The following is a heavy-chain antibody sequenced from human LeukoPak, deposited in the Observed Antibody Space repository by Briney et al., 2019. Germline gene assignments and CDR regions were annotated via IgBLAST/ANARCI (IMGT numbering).Heavy chain of an antibody. D-gene: IGHD2-21*02. CDR3: ARDQAYCGGDCYPENWFDP. Sequence: PSETLTLTCTASGGSVSSYYRSWIRQPPGKGLEWIGYIYYSGSTNYNPSLKSRVTISVDKSKNQFSLKLSSVTAADTAVYYCARDQAYCGGDCYPENWFDPWGQGTLVTVSS. CDR1: GGSVSSYY. J-gene: IGHJ5*02. CDR2: IYYSGST. V-gene: IGHV4-59*02.